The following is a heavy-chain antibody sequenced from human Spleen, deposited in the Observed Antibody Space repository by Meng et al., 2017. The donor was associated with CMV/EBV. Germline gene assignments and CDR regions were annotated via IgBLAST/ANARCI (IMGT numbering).Heavy chain of an antibody. J-gene: IGHJ4*02. V-gene: IGHV3-15*01. CDR3: TTCDTLTGCTPGGSDY. CDR2: IKNKFDGGTT. CDR1: FTFRHAW. Sequence: FTFRHAWMTWVRQDPGKGLEWVGHIKNKFDGGTTDYGAPVKGRLTISRDDAKNTLYLQMNSLKTEDTAVYYCTTCDTLTGCTPGGSDYWGQGTLVTVSS. D-gene: IGHD3-9*01.